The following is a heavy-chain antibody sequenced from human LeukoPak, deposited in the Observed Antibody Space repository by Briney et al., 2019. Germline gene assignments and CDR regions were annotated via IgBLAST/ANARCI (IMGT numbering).Heavy chain of an antibody. Sequence: PSETLSLTCTVSGGSISSSSYCWGWLRQPPGKGLEWVGSIYYSGSTYYNPSLKSRVTISVDTSKHQFSLQLSSVTAADTAVYYCARRRGSGWNPIDYWGQGTLVTVSS. D-gene: IGHD6-19*01. V-gene: IGHV4-39*01. CDR1: GGSISSSSYC. CDR3: ARRRGSGWNPIDY. J-gene: IGHJ4*02. CDR2: IYYSGST.